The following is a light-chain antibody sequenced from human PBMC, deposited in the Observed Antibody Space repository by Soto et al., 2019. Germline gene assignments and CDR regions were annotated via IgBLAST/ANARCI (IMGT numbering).Light chain of an antibody. J-gene: IGKJ1*01. CDR2: DAS. CDR3: QQSYSTPQKT. Sequence: DIQMTQSPSTLSASVGDSVSITCRSSQNIRNWLAWYQQKPGKAPNPLIYDASSLKSGVPSRFSGSGSGTDFTLTISSLQPEDFATYYCQQSYSTPQKTFGQGTKGDIK. V-gene: IGKV1-39*01. CDR1: QNIRNW.